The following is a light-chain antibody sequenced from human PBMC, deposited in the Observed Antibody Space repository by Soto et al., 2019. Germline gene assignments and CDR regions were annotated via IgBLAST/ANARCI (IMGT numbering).Light chain of an antibody. J-gene: IGLJ2*01. V-gene: IGLV4-69*01. CDR1: SGHNTYS. Sequence: QPVLTQSPSASASLGASVKLTCTLSSGHNTYSIAWHQQQPEKGPRFLMKLKSDGSHSRGDGIPDRFSGSSSGAERYLTISSLQSEDEADYYCQTGATGIQVFGGGTKVTVL. CDR2: LKSDGSH. CDR3: QTGATGIQV.